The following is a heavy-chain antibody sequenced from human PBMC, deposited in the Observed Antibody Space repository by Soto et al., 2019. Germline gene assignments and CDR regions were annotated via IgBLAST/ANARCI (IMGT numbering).Heavy chain of an antibody. CDR3: AKTGTIFGVVITNWYFDL. J-gene: IGHJ2*01. CDR1: GFTFSSYA. Sequence: EVQLLESGGGLVQPGGSLRLSCAASGFTFSSYAMSWVRQAPGKGLEWVSAIMGSGGSTYYADSVKGRFTISRDNSKNTLYLQMNSLRAEDTAVYYCAKTGTIFGVVITNWYFDLWGRGTLVTVSS. D-gene: IGHD3-3*01. CDR2: IMGSGGST. V-gene: IGHV3-23*01.